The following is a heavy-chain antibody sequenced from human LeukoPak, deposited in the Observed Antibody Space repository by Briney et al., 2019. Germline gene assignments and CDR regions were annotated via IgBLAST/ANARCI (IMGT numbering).Heavy chain of an antibody. D-gene: IGHD2-21*02. CDR3: ARGRGYLMTDPEY. J-gene: IGHJ4*02. CDR2: ISYDGSNK. CDR1: GFTFSSYA. Sequence: GGSLRLSCAASGFTFSSYAMHWVRQAPGKGLEWVAVISYDGSNKYYADSVKGRFTISRDNSKNTLYLQMSSLRVEDTAVYYCARGRGYLMTDPEYWGQGTLVTVSS. V-gene: IGHV3-30*07.